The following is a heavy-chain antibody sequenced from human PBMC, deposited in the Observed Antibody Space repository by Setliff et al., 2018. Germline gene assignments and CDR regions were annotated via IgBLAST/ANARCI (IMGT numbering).Heavy chain of an antibody. CDR3: ARVGYNSFFDY. CDR1: GYDFDRYW. Sequence: PGESLKISCKCSGYDFDRYWIGWVRQMPGRGLEWMGIIYPGDSDARYSPSFRGQVTISVDKSISTAYLQWRSLKASDIAMYYCARVGYNSFFDYWGQGTLVTVSS. CDR2: IYPGDSDA. J-gene: IGHJ4*02. V-gene: IGHV5-51*01. D-gene: IGHD5-12*01.